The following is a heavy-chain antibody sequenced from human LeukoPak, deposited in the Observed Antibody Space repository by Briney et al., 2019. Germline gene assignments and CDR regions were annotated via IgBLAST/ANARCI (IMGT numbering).Heavy chain of an antibody. CDR1: GFTFSNYW. CDR3: ARDLEVVTAAPFDY. V-gene: IGHV3-21*01. CDR2: ISSSSSYI. Sequence: GGSLRLSCAASGFTFSNYWMNWVRQAPGKGLEWVSSISSSSSYIYYADSVKGRFTISRDNAKNSLHLQMNSLRAEDTAVYYCARDLEVVTAAPFDYWGQGTLVTVSS. D-gene: IGHD2-21*02. J-gene: IGHJ4*02.